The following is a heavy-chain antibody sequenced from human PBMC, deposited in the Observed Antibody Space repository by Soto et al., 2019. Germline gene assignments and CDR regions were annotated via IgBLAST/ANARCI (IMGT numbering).Heavy chain of an antibody. CDR3: ASYYDILTGRFDY. CDR1: GDSVTSHY. Sequence: SETLSLTWSFSGDSVTSHYLTWIRQSPGKGLEWIGSIYYSGSTYYNPSLKSRVTISVDTSKNQFSLKLSSVTAADTAVYYCASYYDILTGRFDYWGQGTLVTVSS. V-gene: IGHV4-59*05. D-gene: IGHD3-9*01. CDR2: IYYSGST. J-gene: IGHJ4*02.